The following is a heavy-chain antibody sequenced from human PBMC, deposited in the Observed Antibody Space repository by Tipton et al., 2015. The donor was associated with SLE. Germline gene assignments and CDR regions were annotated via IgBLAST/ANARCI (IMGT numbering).Heavy chain of an antibody. CDR3: ARLQNSSGGSIWGSYRHPLL. D-gene: IGHD3-16*02. CDR2: VYYSGGT. CDR1: GGSISRYY. Sequence: TLSLTCTISGGSISRYYWSWIRQSPGKGLEWIGYVYYSGGTNYSPSLSSRVTISIDTSKKQFSLKLTSVTAADTAIYYCARLQNSSGGSIWGSYRHPLLWGQGILVTVSS. V-gene: IGHV4-59*01. J-gene: IGHJ1*01.